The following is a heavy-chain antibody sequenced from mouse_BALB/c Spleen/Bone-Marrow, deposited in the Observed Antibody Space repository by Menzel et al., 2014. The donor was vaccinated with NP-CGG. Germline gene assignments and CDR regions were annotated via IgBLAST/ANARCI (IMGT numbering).Heavy chain of an antibody. J-gene: IGHJ4*01. Sequence: VQLQQSGTVLARPGASVKVSCKAPGYTFTIYWMHWVKQRPGQGLEWIGAIYPGNSDTSFNQKFKGKAKLTAVTSTSTAYMELSSLTNEDSAVYYCTRSMGFYYAMDYWGQGTSVTVSS. V-gene: IGHV1-5*01. CDR1: GYTFTIYW. CDR3: TRSMGFYYAMDY. CDR2: IYPGNSDT. D-gene: IGHD2-3*01.